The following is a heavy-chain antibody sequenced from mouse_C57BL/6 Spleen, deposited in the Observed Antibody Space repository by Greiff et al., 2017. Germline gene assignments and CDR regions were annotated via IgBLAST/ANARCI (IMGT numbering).Heavy chain of an antibody. J-gene: IGHJ4*01. Sequence: VQLQQSGPELVKPGASVKISCKASGYSFTDYNMNWVKQSNGKSLEWIGVINPNYGTTSYNQKFKGKATLTVDQSSSTAYMQLNSLTSEDSAVYDCAVDGLGRKVYAKDYWGQGTSVTVSS. D-gene: IGHD4-1*01. CDR1: GYSFTDYN. CDR3: AVDGLGRKVYAKDY. V-gene: IGHV1-39*01. CDR2: INPNYGTT.